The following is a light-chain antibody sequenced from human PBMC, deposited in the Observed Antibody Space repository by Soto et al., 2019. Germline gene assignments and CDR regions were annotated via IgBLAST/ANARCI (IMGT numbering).Light chain of an antibody. Sequence: AIQLTQSPSSLSASLGDRVTITCRASQDIRGALAWYQQKPGKAPKILIYDVSTLKSGVTPRFSGSSSGTDFTLTIRTLPPIDFTTYYCQQFNSDPFTFGRGTRLEIK. V-gene: IGKV1-13*02. CDR3: QQFNSDPFT. CDR1: QDIRGA. CDR2: DVS. J-gene: IGKJ5*01.